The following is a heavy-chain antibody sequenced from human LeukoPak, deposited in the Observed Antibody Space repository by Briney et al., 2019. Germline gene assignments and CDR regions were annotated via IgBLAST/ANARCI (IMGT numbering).Heavy chain of an antibody. CDR3: ARVQGHPPNGLDI. Sequence: PGGSLRLSCAASGFTFSSYWMHWVRQAPGKGLVWVSRINSDGSSTSYADSVKGRFTISRDNAKNTLYLQMNSLRAEDTAVYYCARVQGHPPNGLDIWXQGTMVTVSS. D-gene: IGHD2-8*01. J-gene: IGHJ3*02. CDR2: INSDGSST. CDR1: GFTFSSYW. V-gene: IGHV3-74*01.